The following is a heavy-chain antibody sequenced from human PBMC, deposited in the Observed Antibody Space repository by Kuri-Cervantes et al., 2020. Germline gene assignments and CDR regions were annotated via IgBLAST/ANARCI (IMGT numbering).Heavy chain of an antibody. J-gene: IGHJ4*02. CDR3: ARDESYADRRGGTMVRGVIISWYFDY. Sequence: GGSLRLSCAASGFTVSSNYMSWVRQAPGKGLEWVSVIYSGGSTYYADSVKGRFTISRDNSENTLYLQMNSLRAEDTAVYYCARDESYADRRGGTMVRGVIISWYFDYWGQGTLVTVSS. V-gene: IGHV3-53*05. D-gene: IGHD3-10*01. CDR1: GFTVSSNY. CDR2: IYSGGST.